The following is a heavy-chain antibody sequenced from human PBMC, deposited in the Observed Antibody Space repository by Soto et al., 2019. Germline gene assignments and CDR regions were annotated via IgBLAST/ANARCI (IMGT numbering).Heavy chain of an antibody. J-gene: IGHJ4*02. CDR2: IYWNDDK. D-gene: IGHD3-22*01. Sequence: VSGPTLVNPTQTLTLTCTFSGFSLSTSGVGVGWIRQPPGKALEWLALIYWNDDKRYSPPLKSRLTITKDTSKNQVVLTMTNMDPVYTATYYCAHSDLMYYYDSSGPYYFDYWGQGTLVTVSS. CDR3: AHSDLMYYYDSSGPYYFDY. V-gene: IGHV2-5*01. CDR1: GFSLSTSGVG.